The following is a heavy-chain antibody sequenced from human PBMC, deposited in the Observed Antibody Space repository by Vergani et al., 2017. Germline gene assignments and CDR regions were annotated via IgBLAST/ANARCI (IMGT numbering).Heavy chain of an antibody. D-gene: IGHD2-15*01. CDR2: IYSGGST. CDR1: GFTVSSNY. Sequence: EVQLVESGGGLIQPGGSLRLSCAASGFTVSSNYMSWVRQAPGKGLEWVSVIYSGGSTYYADSVKGRFTISRDNSKNTLYLQMNSLRAEETAVYYCARVWSPVLKPEYCSGGSCYSSYYYYYYMDVWGKGTTVTVSS. J-gene: IGHJ6*03. CDR3: ARVWSPVLKPEYCSGGSCYSSYYYYYYMDV. V-gene: IGHV3-53*01.